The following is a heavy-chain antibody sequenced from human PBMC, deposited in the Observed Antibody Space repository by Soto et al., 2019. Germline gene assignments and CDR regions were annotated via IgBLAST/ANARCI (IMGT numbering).Heavy chain of an antibody. CDR3: ARERVDYGMDV. CDR2: IYYSGST. Sequence: SETLSLTCAFSGCSISSGGYSWSWIRQPPGKGLEWIGYIYYSGSTYYNPSLKSRVTISVDTSKNQFSLKLSSVTAADTAVYYCARERVDYGMDVWGQGTTVTVSS. V-gene: IGHV4-30-2*05. J-gene: IGHJ6*02. CDR1: GCSISSGGYS. D-gene: IGHD3-3*01.